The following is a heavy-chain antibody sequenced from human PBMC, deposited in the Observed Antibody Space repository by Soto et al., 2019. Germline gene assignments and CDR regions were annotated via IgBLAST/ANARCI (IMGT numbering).Heavy chain of an antibody. J-gene: IGHJ5*02. Sequence: GGSLRLSCTASGFSFSDYYMSWIRQAPGKGLEWISYISSASDYSTYADSVKGRFTISRDNAKNSLYLQLTNVRPDDTALYFCARHDYSNEHWFDTWGLGTAVTVS. D-gene: IGHD4-4*01. CDR2: ISSASDYS. V-gene: IGHV3-11*06. CDR3: ARHDYSNEHWFDT. CDR1: GFSFSDYY.